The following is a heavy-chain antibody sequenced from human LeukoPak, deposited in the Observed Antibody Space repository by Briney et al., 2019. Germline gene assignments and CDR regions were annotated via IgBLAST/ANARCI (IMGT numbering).Heavy chain of an antibody. Sequence: GESLKISCKGSEYSFTTYWIVWVRQMPGKGLEWMGIIYPGDSNTKYSPSFQGQVTISADKSISTAYLQWSSLKASDTAMYYCAISTYGSGSMRYFDYWGQGTLVTVSS. D-gene: IGHD3-10*01. J-gene: IGHJ4*02. CDR2: IYPGDSNT. V-gene: IGHV5-51*01. CDR3: AISTYGSGSMRYFDY. CDR1: EYSFTTYW.